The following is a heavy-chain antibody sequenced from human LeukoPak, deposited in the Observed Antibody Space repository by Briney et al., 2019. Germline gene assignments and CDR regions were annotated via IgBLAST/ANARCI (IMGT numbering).Heavy chain of an antibody. V-gene: IGHV3-21*01. J-gene: IGHJ4*02. CDR1: GGSISGYY. CDR3: ARAEALKFRDFDY. CDR2: ITSSGSYI. Sequence: ETLSLTCTVSGGSISGYYWSWIRQPPGKGLEWVSSITSSGSYIYYADSVKGRFTISRDNARNSLYLQMNSLRAEDTAIYYCARAEALKFRDFDYWGQGTLVTVSS.